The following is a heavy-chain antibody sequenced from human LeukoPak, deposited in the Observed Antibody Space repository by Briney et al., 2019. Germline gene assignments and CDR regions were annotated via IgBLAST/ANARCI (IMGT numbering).Heavy chain of an antibody. CDR2: ITIDGSST. J-gene: IGHJ6*02. CDR3: TRDRFYAMDT. Sequence: PGGSLRLSCVASTVTSRDSWMHWVRQAPGKGLVWFSRITIDGSSTTYADFAKGRFTISRDSARNTLYLQMNSLRAEDTAVYYCTRDRFYAMDTWGQGTTVTV. CDR1: TVTSRDSW. V-gene: IGHV3-74*03.